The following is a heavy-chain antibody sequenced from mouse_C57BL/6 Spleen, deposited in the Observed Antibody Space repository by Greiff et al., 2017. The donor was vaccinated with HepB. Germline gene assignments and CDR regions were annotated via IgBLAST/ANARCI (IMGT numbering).Heavy chain of an antibody. CDR3: TAKTAQAAWFAY. Sequence: VQLQQSGAELVRPGASVKLSCTASGFNIKDDYMHWVKQRPEQGLEWIGWIDPENGDTEYASKFQGKATITADTSSNTAYLQLSSLTSEDTAVYYCTAKTAQAAWFAYWGQRTLVTVSA. D-gene: IGHD3-2*02. CDR2: IDPENGDT. J-gene: IGHJ3*01. V-gene: IGHV14-4*01. CDR1: GFNIKDDY.